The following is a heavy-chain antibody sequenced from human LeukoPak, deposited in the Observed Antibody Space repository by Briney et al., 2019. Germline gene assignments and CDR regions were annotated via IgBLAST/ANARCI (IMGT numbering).Heavy chain of an antibody. V-gene: IGHV1-2*06. CDR2: INPNSGGT. CDR1: GYTFTGYY. D-gene: IGHD1-26*01. CDR3: AGDRVLLGRRFDY. J-gene: IGHJ4*02. Sequence: GASVKVSCKASGYTFTGYYMHWVRQAPGQGLEWMGRINPNSGGTNYAQKFQGRVTMTRDTSIRTAYMELSRLRSDDTAVYYCAGDRVLLGRRFDYWGQGTLVTVSS.